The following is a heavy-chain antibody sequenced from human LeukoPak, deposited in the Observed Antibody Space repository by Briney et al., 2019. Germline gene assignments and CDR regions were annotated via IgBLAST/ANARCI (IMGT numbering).Heavy chain of an antibody. Sequence: GGSLRLSCAASGFTVSSSHMSWVRQAPGKGLEWVSVIYSGASAYYADSVKGRFTISRDNSKNTLYLQMNSLRAEDTAVYYCARAYRDGYIFCFDYWGQGTLVTVSS. CDR3: ARAYRDGYIFCFDY. CDR2: IYSGASA. CDR1: GFTVSSSH. J-gene: IGHJ4*02. D-gene: IGHD5-12*01. V-gene: IGHV3-66*01.